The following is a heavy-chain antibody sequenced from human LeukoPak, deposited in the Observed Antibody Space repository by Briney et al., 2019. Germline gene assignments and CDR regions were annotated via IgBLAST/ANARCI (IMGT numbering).Heavy chain of an antibody. D-gene: IGHD2-2*01. CDR3: ARGSRDIVVVPAAKYYYYYYMDV. CDR2: IYYSGST. Sequence: SETLSLTCTVSGGSISNYFWSWIRQPPGKGLEWIGYIYYSGSTNYNPSLKSRVTISVHTSKNQFSLKLSSVTAADTAVYYCARGSRDIVVVPAAKYYYYYYMDVWGKGTTVTISS. V-gene: IGHV4-59*01. CDR1: GGSISNYF. J-gene: IGHJ6*03.